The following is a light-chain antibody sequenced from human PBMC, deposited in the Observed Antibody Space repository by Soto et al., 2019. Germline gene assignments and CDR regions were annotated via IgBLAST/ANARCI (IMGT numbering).Light chain of an antibody. CDR2: RNN. Sequence: QSVLTQPPSASGTPGQRVTISCSGSSSNIGSNYVYWYQQLPGTAPKLLIYRNNQRPSGVPDRFSGSKSGTSASLAISGLRSEDEAHYYCAAWDDSLSAPAVFGGGTQLTVL. J-gene: IGLJ7*01. V-gene: IGLV1-47*01. CDR1: SSNIGSNY. CDR3: AAWDDSLSAPAV.